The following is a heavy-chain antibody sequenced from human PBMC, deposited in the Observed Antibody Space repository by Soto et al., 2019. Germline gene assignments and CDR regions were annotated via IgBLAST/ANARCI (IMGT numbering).Heavy chain of an antibody. D-gene: IGHD1-26*01. CDR2: IFHTGAT. V-gene: IGHV4-39*01. J-gene: IGHJ4*02. CDR1: CDSISSSSFY. CDR3: ARRRIVPTTNFDY. Sequence: SDTLSLTCTVSCDSISSSSFYWGWIRQPPGKGLEWIGHIFHTGATYQNPTLKSRLRMSVDTSKNQFSLNLSSVTATDTAVYYCARRRIVPTTNFDYWGQGTLVTVSS.